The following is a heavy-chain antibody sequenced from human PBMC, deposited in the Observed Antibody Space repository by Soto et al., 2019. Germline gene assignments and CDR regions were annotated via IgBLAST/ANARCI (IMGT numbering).Heavy chain of an antibody. CDR1: GGTFSSYA. D-gene: IGHD2-15*01. CDR3: ARYTCSGGGCYYYYYGMDV. Sequence: QVQLVQSGAEVKKPGSSVKVSCKASGGTFSSYAISWVRQAPGQGLEWMGGIIPIFGTANYAQKFQGRVTITADESTSTAYMELSSLRSEDTAVYYCARYTCSGGGCYYYYYGMDVWGQGTTVTVSS. CDR2: IIPIFGTA. J-gene: IGHJ6*02. V-gene: IGHV1-69*12.